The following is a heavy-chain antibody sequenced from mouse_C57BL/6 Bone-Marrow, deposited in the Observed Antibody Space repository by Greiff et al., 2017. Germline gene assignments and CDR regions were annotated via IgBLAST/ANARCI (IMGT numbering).Heavy chain of an antibody. CDR1: GFSLTSYA. D-gene: IGHD2-2*01. V-gene: IGHV2-9-1*01. CDR3: ASLWLGGPGYFDY. J-gene: IGHJ2*01. Sequence: VQLQESGPGLVAPSQSLSITCTVSGFSLTSYAISWVRQPPEKGLEWLGVIWTGGGTNYNSALKSRLSISKDNSKSQVFLKMNSLQTDDTARYYCASLWLGGPGYFDYWGQGTTLTVSS. CDR2: IWTGGGT.